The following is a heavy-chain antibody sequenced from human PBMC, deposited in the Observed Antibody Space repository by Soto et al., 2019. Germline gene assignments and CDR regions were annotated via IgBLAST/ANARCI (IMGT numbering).Heavy chain of an antibody. CDR2: IRSKANSYAT. V-gene: IGHV3-73*01. D-gene: IGHD4-17*01. J-gene: IGHJ3*02. CDR3: AKVLYPNDYGDYSGADI. CDR1: GFTFSGSA. Sequence: GGSLRLSCAASGFTFSGSAMHWVRQASGKGLEWVGRIRSKANSYATAYAASVKGRFTISRDDSKNTAYLQMNSLKTEDTAVYYCAKVLYPNDYGDYSGADIWGQGTMVTVSS.